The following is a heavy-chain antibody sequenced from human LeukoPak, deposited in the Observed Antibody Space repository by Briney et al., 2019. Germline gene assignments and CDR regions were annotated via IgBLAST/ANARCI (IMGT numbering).Heavy chain of an antibody. CDR2: IYYSGGT. CDR1: GGSISSSSYY. J-gene: IGHJ5*02. V-gene: IGHV4-39*07. Sequence: PSETLSLTCTVSGGSISSSSYYWGWIRQPPGKGLEWIGSIYYSGGTYYNPSLKSRVTISVDTSKNQFSLKLSSVTAADTAVYYCAGVVPAARPPNWFDPWGQGTLVTVSS. CDR3: AGVVPAARPPNWFDP. D-gene: IGHD2-2*01.